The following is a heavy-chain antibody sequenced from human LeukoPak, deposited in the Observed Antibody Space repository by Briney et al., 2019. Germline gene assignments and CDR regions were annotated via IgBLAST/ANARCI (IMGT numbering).Heavy chain of an antibody. CDR3: ARDSGTMYSSGWYGTWFDP. V-gene: IGHV4-34*01. D-gene: IGHD6-19*01. CDR2: INHSGST. CDR1: GGSFSGYY. J-gene: IGHJ5*02. Sequence: PSETLSLTCAVYGGSFSGYYWSWIRQPPGKGLEWIGEINHSGSTNYNPSLKSRVTISVDTSKNQFSLKLSSVTAADTAVYYCARDSGTMYSSGWYGTWFDPWGQGTLVTVSS.